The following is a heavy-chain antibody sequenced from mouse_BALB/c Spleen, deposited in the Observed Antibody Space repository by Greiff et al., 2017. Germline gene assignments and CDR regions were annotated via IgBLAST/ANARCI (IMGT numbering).Heavy chain of an antibody. J-gene: IGHJ2*01. Sequence: EVNLVESGGGLVQPGGSRKLSCAASGFTFSSFGMHWVRQAPEKGLEWVAYISSGSSTIYYADTVKGRFTISRDNPKNTLFLQMTSLRSEDTAMYYCARSRDYGSLFDYWGQGTTLTVSS. D-gene: IGHD1-1*01. CDR3: ARSRDYGSLFDY. CDR1: GFTFSSFG. CDR2: ISSGSSTI. V-gene: IGHV5-17*02.